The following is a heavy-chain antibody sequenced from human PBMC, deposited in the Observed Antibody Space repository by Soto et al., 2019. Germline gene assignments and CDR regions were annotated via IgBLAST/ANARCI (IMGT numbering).Heavy chain of an antibody. CDR2: INIYNGNT. J-gene: IGHJ4*02. CDR1: GYAFTSYG. Sequence: QVPLVQSGAEVKKPGASVKVSCKAAGYAFTSYGISFLRQAPGQALEWMGWINIYNGNTNYAQKFQGRVIMTTDTSTNTAYMELRSLRSDDTAVYYCARDWCSGGSCYLFFDYWGQGTLVTVSS. CDR3: ARDWCSGGSCYLFFDY. V-gene: IGHV1-18*04. D-gene: IGHD2-15*01.